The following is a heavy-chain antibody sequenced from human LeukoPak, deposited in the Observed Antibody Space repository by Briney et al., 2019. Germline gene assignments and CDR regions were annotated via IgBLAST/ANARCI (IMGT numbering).Heavy chain of an antibody. CDR3: ARVRFLEWLLPYFDY. CDR2: IKQDGSEK. V-gene: IGHV3-7*01. CDR1: GFTFSSYW. Sequence: GGSLRLSCAASGFTFSSYWMSWVRQAPGKGLEWVANIKQDGSEKYYVASVKGRFTISRDNAKNSLYLQMNSLRAEDTAVYYCARVRFLEWLLPYFDYWGQGTLVTVSS. J-gene: IGHJ4*02. D-gene: IGHD3-3*01.